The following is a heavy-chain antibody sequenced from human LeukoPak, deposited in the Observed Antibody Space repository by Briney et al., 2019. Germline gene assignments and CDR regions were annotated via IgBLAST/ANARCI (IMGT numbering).Heavy chain of an antibody. J-gene: IGHJ4*02. CDR3: ARDLGGIFDY. V-gene: IGHV4-61*01. CDR1: GGSVSSGSYY. CDR2: IYYSGST. Sequence: PSETLSLTCTVSGGSVSSGSYYWSWIRQPPGKGLEWIGYIYYSGSTNYNPSLKSRVTISVDTSKNQFSLKLSSVTAADTAVYYCARDLGGIFDYWGRGTLVTVSS. D-gene: IGHD3-16*01.